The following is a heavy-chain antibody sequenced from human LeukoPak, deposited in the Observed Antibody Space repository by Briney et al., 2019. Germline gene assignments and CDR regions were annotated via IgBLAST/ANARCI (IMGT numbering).Heavy chain of an antibody. Sequence: GGSLRLSCAASGFTFSSYWMYWVRQAPGKGLVWVSRINSDGSTTSYADSVKGRFAISRDNAKNTLYLQMNSLRAEDTAVYYCARVGTTSNFYYYYGMDVWGQGTTVTVSS. CDR1: GFTFSSYW. CDR2: INSDGSTT. V-gene: IGHV3-74*01. J-gene: IGHJ6*02. CDR3: ARVGTTSNFYYYYGMDV. D-gene: IGHD2/OR15-2a*01.